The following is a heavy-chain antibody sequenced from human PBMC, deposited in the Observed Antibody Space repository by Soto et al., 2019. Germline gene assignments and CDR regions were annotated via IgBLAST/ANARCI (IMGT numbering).Heavy chain of an antibody. Sequence: PSETLSLTCTVSGGPISSYYWSWIRQPPGKGLEWIGYIYYSGSTNYNPSLKSRVTISVDTSKNQFSLKLSSVTAADTAVFYFARVGATMVRGVITNWFDPWSQGTLVTVSA. CDR3: ARVGATMVRGVITNWFDP. CDR2: IYYSGST. J-gene: IGHJ5*02. CDR1: GGPISSYY. V-gene: IGHV4-59*01. D-gene: IGHD3-10*01.